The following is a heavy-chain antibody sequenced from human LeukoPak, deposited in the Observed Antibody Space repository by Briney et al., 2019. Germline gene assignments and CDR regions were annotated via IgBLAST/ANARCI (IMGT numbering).Heavy chain of an antibody. V-gene: IGHV4-4*07. Sequence: SETLSLTCTVSGGSISSYYWSWIRQPAGKGLEWIGRIYASGSTNYNPSLKSRVTMSVDTSKNQFSLKLSSVTAADTAVYYCARDHEQLGLGYYYYYMGVWGKGTTVTVSS. J-gene: IGHJ6*03. CDR2: IYASGST. D-gene: IGHD6-13*01. CDR3: ARDHEQLGLGYYYYYMGV. CDR1: GGSISSYY.